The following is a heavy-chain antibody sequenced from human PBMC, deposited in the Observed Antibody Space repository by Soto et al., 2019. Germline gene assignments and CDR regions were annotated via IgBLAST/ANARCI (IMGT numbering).Heavy chain of an antibody. J-gene: IGHJ4*02. V-gene: IGHV3-23*01. Sequence: PGGSLRLSCAASGFTFSSYAMNWVRQAPGKGLEWVSAISASGGSTYYADSVKGRFTISRDNSKNTLYLQMNSLRAEDTAVYYCAKGRFSSSWYRDLDYWGQGTLVTVS. CDR1: GFTFSSYA. CDR2: ISASGGST. CDR3: AKGRFSSSWYRDLDY. D-gene: IGHD6-13*01.